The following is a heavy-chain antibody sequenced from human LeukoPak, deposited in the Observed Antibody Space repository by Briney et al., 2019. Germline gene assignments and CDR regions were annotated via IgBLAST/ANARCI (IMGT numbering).Heavy chain of an antibody. D-gene: IGHD4-11*01. CDR1: GGSISSGDYY. CDR3: ARVYSNSATFDY. V-gene: IGHV4-30-4*01. CDR2: IYYSGST. J-gene: IGHJ4*02. Sequence: PSETLSLTCTVSGGSISSGDYYWSWIRQPPGKGLEWIGYIYYSGSTYYNPSLESRVTISVDTSKNQFSLKLSSVTAADTAVYYCARVYSNSATFDYWGQGTLVTVSS.